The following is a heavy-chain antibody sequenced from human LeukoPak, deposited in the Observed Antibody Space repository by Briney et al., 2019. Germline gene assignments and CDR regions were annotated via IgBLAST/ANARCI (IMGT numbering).Heavy chain of an antibody. CDR2: ISYDGSNK. CDR3: AKDRMVPAFKNWFDP. D-gene: IGHD2-2*01. CDR1: GFTFSSYG. V-gene: IGHV3-30*18. Sequence: GGSLRLSCAASGFTFSSYGMHWVRQAPGKGLEWVAVISYDGSNKYYADSVKGRFTISRDNSKNTLYLQMNSLRAEDTAVYYCAKDRMVPAFKNWFDPWGQGTLVTVSS. J-gene: IGHJ5*02.